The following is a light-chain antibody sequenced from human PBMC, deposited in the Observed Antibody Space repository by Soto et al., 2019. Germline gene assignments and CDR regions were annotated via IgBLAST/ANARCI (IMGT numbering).Light chain of an antibody. CDR2: EVT. CDR1: SSDVGRYNT. V-gene: IGLV2-14*01. Sequence: QSVLTQPASESGSPGQTITISCTGTSSDVGRYNTVSWYQHHPGKAPKLIIYEVTHRPAGISDRFSASKSGNTASLTISGLQAEDEADYYCNSLRVNHLYVFGSGTKGTVL. J-gene: IGLJ1*01. CDR3: NSLRVNHLYV.